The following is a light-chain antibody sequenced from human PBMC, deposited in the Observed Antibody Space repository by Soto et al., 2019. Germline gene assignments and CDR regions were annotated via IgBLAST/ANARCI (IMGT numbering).Light chain of an antibody. CDR2: RNN. Sequence: QAVVTQPPSASETPGQRVTISCSGSSSNIGSNYVYWYHQLPGTAPKLLIYRNNQRPSGVPDRFSGSKSGTSASLAISGLRSEDEADYYCAAWDDSLSGWVFGGGTKLTVL. CDR1: SSNIGSNY. J-gene: IGLJ3*02. CDR3: AAWDDSLSGWV. V-gene: IGLV1-47*01.